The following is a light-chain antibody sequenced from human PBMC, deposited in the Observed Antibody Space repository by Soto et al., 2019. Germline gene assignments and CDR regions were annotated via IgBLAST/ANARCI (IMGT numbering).Light chain of an antibody. CDR1: QNIRSS. CDR3: QQSYISPLT. J-gene: IGKJ4*01. V-gene: IGKV1-39*01. Sequence: DIQLTQSPSSLSASAGDSVTITCRATQNIRSSLNWYQQKPGKAPKLLLYAASSLQSGVPSRFSGSGYVTDFTLSISSLQPEDFATYYCQQSYISPLTFGGGTKVEIK. CDR2: AAS.